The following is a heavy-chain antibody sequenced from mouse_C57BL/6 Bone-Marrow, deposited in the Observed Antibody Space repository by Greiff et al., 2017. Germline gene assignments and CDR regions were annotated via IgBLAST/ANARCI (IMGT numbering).Heavy chain of an antibody. CDR1: GYTFTSYN. Sequence: QVQLKQSGAELVRPGASVEMSCKASGYTFTSYNMHWVKQTPKQGLEWIGAIYPGNGDTSYNQKFKGKATLTVDKSSSTAYMQLSSLTSEDSAVYFCARGAYLLWLRRDWFAYWGQGTLVTVSA. D-gene: IGHD2-2*01. CDR3: ARGAYLLWLRRDWFAY. V-gene: IGHV1-12*01. J-gene: IGHJ3*01. CDR2: IYPGNGDT.